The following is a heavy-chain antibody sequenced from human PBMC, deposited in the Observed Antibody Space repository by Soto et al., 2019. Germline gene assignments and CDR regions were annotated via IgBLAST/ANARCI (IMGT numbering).Heavy chain of an antibody. CDR2: IRSGGTT. CDR1: GFIFDDYV. D-gene: IGHD6-19*01. J-gene: IGHJ4*02. V-gene: IGHV3-49*04. CDR3: TIWPGSGHSNFED. Sequence: EVQLVESGGGLVQPGRSLRLSCATSGFIFDDYVMTWVRQAPGKGLEFVGAIRSGGTTEYAASLRDRFTVSRDDYRSFGYLQLNSLKADDTAVYYCTIWPGSGHSNFEDWGQGTLVTVSS.